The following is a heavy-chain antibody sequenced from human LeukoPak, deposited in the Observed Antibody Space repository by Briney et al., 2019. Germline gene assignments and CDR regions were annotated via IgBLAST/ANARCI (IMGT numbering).Heavy chain of an antibody. CDR1: GFAFNTYS. CDR3: ARVQAGKWDFDY. D-gene: IGHD2-8*01. J-gene: IGHJ4*02. Sequence: GGSLRLSCAASGFAFNTYSMNWVRQAPGKGLEWVSYIRSDSSIIYYADSVKGRFTISRDNGKNSLYLQMNSLRVEDTAVYFCARVQAGKWDFDYWGQGTLVTVSS. V-gene: IGHV3-48*01. CDR2: IRSDSSII.